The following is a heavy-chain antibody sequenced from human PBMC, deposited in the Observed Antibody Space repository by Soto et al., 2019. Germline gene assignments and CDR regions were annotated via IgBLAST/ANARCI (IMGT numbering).Heavy chain of an antibody. V-gene: IGHV3-21*06. D-gene: IGHD2-2*01. CDR2: ISSSTSYV. CDR3: ARDPSEGRVGNWFES. J-gene: IGHJ5*01. CDR1: GFTFSRYG. Sequence: GGSLRLSCAASGFTFSRYGMDWLRQAPGKGLEWVASISSSTSYVYYADSVKGRFSTSRDNAKNILYLEMYALRTEDTAVYYCARDPSEGRVGNWFESWGQGTLVTVSS.